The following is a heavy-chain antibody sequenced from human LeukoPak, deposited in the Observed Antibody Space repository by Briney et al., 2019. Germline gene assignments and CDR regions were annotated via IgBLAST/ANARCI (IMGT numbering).Heavy chain of an antibody. V-gene: IGHV3-21*01. CDR1: GFTFSSYS. Sequence: GGSLRLSCAASGFTFSSYSMNWVRQAPGKGLEWVSSISSSSSYIYYADSVKGRFTISRDNAKNSLYLQVNSLRAEDTAVYYCARRTESSGRYFDYWGQGTLVTVSS. D-gene: IGHD3-10*01. J-gene: IGHJ4*02. CDR3: ARRTESSGRYFDY. CDR2: ISSSSSYI.